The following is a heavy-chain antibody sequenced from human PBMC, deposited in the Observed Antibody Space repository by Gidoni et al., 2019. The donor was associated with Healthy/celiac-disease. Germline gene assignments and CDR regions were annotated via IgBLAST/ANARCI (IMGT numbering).Heavy chain of an antibody. CDR2: ISSSRCTI. J-gene: IGHJ5*02. D-gene: IGHD3-3*01. CDR1: GFTFSSYS. V-gene: IGHV3-48*02. CDR3: ASDLWSGYFGRRFDP. Sequence: EVQLVESGGGLVKPGGARRLSCEASGFTFSSYSMNWVRQAPGKGLELVSYISSSRCTIYSAASVKGRFTISRDNAKHSLYLQMNSLSDEDTAVYYCASDLWSGYFGRRFDPWGQGTLVTVSS.